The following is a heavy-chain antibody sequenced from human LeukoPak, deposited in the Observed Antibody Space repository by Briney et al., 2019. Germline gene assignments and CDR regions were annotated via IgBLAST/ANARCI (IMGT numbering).Heavy chain of an antibody. D-gene: IGHD4-17*01. J-gene: IGHJ6*02. CDR2: ISYDGSNK. CDR1: GFTFSSYA. Sequence: GRSLRLSCAASGFTFSSYAVHLVRQAPGKGLEWVAVISYDGSNKYYADSVKGRFTISRDNSKNTLYLQMNSLRAEDTAVYYCAKEDYVRTYYYGMDVWGQGTTVTVSS. CDR3: AKEDYVRTYYYGMDV. V-gene: IGHV3-30-3*01.